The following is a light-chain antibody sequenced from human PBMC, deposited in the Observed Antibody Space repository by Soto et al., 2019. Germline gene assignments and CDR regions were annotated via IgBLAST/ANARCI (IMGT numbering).Light chain of an antibody. Sequence: EIVMTQSPATLSVSPGERATLSCRASQSVSSNLAWYQQKPGQAPRLLIYGASSRATGSPAGCSGSGSWTDFTLLIISLQSEDVAVYYCQQYNNWPPWTFGQGTKVEIK. CDR3: QQYNNWPPWT. CDR1: QSVSSN. V-gene: IGKV3-15*01. J-gene: IGKJ1*01. CDR2: GAS.